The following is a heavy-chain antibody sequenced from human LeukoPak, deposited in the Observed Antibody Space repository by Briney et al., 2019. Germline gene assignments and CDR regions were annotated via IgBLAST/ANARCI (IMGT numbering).Heavy chain of an antibody. CDR3: ARVPGHSYGYFDY. V-gene: IGHV4-59*05. D-gene: IGHD5-18*01. CDR2: IYYSGST. J-gene: IGHJ4*02. Sequence: SETLSLTCTVSGGSISSYFWSLIRQPPGKGLEWIGSIYYSGSTYYNPSLKSRVTISVDTSKNQFSLKLSSVTAADTAVYYCARVPGHSYGYFDYWGQGTLVTVSS. CDR1: GGSISSYF.